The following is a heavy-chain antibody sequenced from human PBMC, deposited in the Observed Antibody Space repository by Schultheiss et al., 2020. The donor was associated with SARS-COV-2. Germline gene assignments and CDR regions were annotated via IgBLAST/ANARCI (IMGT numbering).Heavy chain of an antibody. Sequence: GSLRLSCIVSGGSIINNNYYWGWIRLSPGKGLEYIGSIFHSGSTFYNPSFKSRVSMSIDTSKNQFSLKVNSVSAPDTAVYFCARDEANPRGKFDLWGQGTLVTVSS. V-gene: IGHV4-39*07. CDR1: GGSIINNNYY. CDR3: ARDEANPRGKFDL. CDR2: IFHSGST. J-gene: IGHJ4*02. D-gene: IGHD3-9*01.